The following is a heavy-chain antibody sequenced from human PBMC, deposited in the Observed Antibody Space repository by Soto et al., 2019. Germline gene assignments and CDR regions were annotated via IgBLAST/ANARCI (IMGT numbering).Heavy chain of an antibody. CDR3: ARARHSNGDPNIYFFSGLDV. J-gene: IGHJ6*02. CDR1: GDMFRNSA. D-gene: IGHD6-6*01. V-gene: IGHV1-69*01. Sequence: QVQLVQSGAEVKRPGSSVKVSCKASGDMFRNSAFTWVRQVPGQGLDWMGVIIPLFRKTNVAQKFQGRVTLTADESTSSLYMEVSSLTSEDTAVYYCARARHSNGDPNIYFFSGLDVWGQGTTITVSS. CDR2: IIPLFRKT.